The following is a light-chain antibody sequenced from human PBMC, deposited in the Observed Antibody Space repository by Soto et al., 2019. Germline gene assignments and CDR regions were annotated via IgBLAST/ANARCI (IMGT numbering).Light chain of an antibody. V-gene: IGKV3-15*01. J-gene: IGKJ3*01. CDR1: QSVSSN. CDR2: GAS. Sequence: EIVMTQSPATLSVSPGERATLSCRASQSVSSNLAWYQQKPGQAPRLLIYGASTRATGIPARFSGSGSGTEFTLXXXXXQSXXXXXXXXXXXXNWPXTFGPGTKVDIK. CDR3: XXXXNWPXT.